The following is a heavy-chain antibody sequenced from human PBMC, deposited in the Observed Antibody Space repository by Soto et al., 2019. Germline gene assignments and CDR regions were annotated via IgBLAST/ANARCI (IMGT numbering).Heavy chain of an antibody. CDR1: GGSFSGYF. V-gene: IGHV4-34*01. CDR2: VNHNGRN. J-gene: IGHJ3*01. D-gene: IGHD6-19*01. Sequence: QLHQQQWGAGLLKPSETLSLTCAVYGGSFSGYFWNWIRQSPGKGLEWIGKVNHNGRNNYNPSLKSRVTISLDMSKNQISLKLTSVTAADMAVYYCARGGSSDWQVAFDFWGQGTMVTVSS. CDR3: ARGGSSDWQVAFDF.